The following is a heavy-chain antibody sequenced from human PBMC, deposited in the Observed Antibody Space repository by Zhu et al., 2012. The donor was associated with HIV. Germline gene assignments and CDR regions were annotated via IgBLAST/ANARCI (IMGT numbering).Heavy chain of an antibody. D-gene: IGHD3-9*01. J-gene: IGHJ6*02. CDR3: ARSRSPDFSRPSRYLTGYEPIPPYSRRYGMDV. CDR1: GDSLNANY. V-gene: IGHV4-34*01. Sequence: QVQLQQWGAGLLKPSETLSLTCAVYGDSLNANYWTWIRQSPGKGLEWIGEISHGGGPNYNPSLKSRVTISVDTSKKQFSLKVNHVTAADTAVYYCARSRSPDFSRPSRYLTGYEPIPPYSRRYGMDVVGPRGPRSPSP. CDR2: ISHGGGP.